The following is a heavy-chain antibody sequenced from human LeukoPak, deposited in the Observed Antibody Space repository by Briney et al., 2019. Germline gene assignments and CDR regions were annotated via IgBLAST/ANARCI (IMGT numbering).Heavy chain of an antibody. CDR1: GGSFSGYY. J-gene: IGHJ4*02. CDR2: VNHSGST. Sequence: SETLSLTCAVYGGSFSGYYWSWIRQPPGKGLEWIGEVNHSGSTNYNPSLKSRVTISVDTSKNQFSLKLSSVTAADTAVYYCARGSSVAGSRWYFDYWGQGTLVTVSS. CDR3: ARGSSVAGSRWYFDY. V-gene: IGHV4-34*01. D-gene: IGHD6-19*01.